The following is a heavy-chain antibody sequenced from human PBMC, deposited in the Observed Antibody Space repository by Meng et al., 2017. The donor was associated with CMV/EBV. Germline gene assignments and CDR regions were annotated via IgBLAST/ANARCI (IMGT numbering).Heavy chain of an antibody. D-gene: IGHD1-14*01. CDR3: ARVTSRVAGAFDY. Sequence: QVQLLGSGPGLVKPSQTLSLTCTRSGGSISSGDYYWSWIRQPPGKGLEWIGYIYYSGSTYYNPSLKSRVTISVDTSKNQFSLKLSSVTAADTAVYYCARVTSRVAGAFDYWGQGTLVTVSS. J-gene: IGHJ4*02. CDR1: GGSISSGDYY. V-gene: IGHV4-30-4*08. CDR2: IYYSGST.